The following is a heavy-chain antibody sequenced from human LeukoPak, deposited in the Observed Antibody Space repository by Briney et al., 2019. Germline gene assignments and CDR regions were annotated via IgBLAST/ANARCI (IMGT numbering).Heavy chain of an antibody. Sequence: GGSLRLSCAASGFTLGNYGMTWVRQAPGKGLEWVSSISSSSSYIYYADSVKGRFTISRDNAKNSLYLQMNSLRAEDTAVYYCARVNWNYGYFDYWGQGTLVTVSS. V-gene: IGHV3-21*01. CDR3: ARVNWNYGYFDY. D-gene: IGHD1-7*01. J-gene: IGHJ4*02. CDR2: ISSSSSYI. CDR1: GFTLGNYG.